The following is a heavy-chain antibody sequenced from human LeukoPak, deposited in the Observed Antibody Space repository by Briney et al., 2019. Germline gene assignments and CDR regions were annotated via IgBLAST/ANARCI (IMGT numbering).Heavy chain of an antibody. Sequence: SETLSLTCAVYGGSFSGYYWSWIRQPPGKGLEWIGEINHSGSTNYNPSLKSRVTISVDTSKNQFSLKLNSVTAADTVVYYCARVPRGKFCSGTSCYLRYEYYYYYMDVWGKGTTVTISS. CDR1: GGSFSGYY. D-gene: IGHD2-2*01. V-gene: IGHV4-34*01. J-gene: IGHJ6*03. CDR3: ARVPRGKFCSGTSCYLRYEYYYYYMDV. CDR2: INHSGST.